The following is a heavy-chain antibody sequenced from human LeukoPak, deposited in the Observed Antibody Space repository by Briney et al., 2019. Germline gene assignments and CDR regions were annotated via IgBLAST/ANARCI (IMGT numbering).Heavy chain of an antibody. CDR2: IYTSGST. J-gene: IGHJ5*02. Sequence: SETLSLTCTVSGGSISSGSNYWSWIRQPAGKGLEWIGRIYTSGSTNYNPSLKSRVTISVDTSKNQFSLKLSSVTAADTAVCYSAIVVLKSSSWYGYEYNWFDPLGQGTLVTVFS. CDR1: GGSISSGSNY. CDR3: AIVVLKSSSWYGYEYNWFDP. V-gene: IGHV4-61*02. D-gene: IGHD6-13*01.